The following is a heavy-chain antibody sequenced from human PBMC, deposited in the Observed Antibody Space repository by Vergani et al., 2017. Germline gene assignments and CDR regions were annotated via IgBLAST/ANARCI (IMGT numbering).Heavy chain of an antibody. J-gene: IGHJ6*03. V-gene: IGHV4-39*01. CDR3: ARYSGYDLVDYYYYYMDV. CDR2: IYYSGST. CDR1: GGSISSSSYY. D-gene: IGHD5-12*01. Sequence: QLQLQESGPGLVKPSETLSLTCTVSGGSISSSSYYWGWIRQPPGKGLEWIGSIYYSGSTYYNPSLKSRVTVSVDTSKNQFSLKLSSVTAADTAVYYCARYSGYDLVDYYYYYMDVWGKGP.